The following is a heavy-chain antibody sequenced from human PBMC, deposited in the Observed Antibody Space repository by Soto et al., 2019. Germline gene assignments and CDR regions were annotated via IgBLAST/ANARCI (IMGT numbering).Heavy chain of an antibody. D-gene: IGHD2-15*01. CDR1: GFTFSSYG. J-gene: IGHJ5*02. Sequence: PGGSLRLSCAASGFTFSSYGMHWVRQAPGKGLEWVAVIWYDGSNKYYADSVKGRFTISRDNSKNTLYLQMNSLRAEDTAVYYCARGPHTRYCSGGSCYWHARFDPWGQGTLVTVSS. CDR3: ARGPHTRYCSGGSCYWHARFDP. CDR2: IWYDGSNK. V-gene: IGHV3-33*01.